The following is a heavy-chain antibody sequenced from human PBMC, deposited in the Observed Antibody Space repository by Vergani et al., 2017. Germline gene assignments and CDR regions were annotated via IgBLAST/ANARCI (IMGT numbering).Heavy chain of an antibody. V-gene: IGHV3-33*01. D-gene: IGHD3-10*01. CDR2: IWYDGSNK. Sequence: QVQLVESGGGVVQPGRSLRLSCAASGFTFSSYGMHWVRQAPGKGLEWVAVIWYDGSNKYYADSVKGRFTISRDNSKNTLYLQMNSLRAEDTAVYYCARSAYGSGSYYDYFDYWGQGTLVTVSS. CDR1: GFTFSSYG. J-gene: IGHJ4*02. CDR3: ARSAYGSGSYYDYFDY.